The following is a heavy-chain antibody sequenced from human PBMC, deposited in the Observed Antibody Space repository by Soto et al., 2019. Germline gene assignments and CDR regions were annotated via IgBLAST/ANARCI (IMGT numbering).Heavy chain of an antibody. D-gene: IGHD2-2*01. CDR2: INPSGGST. J-gene: IGHJ4*02. CDR3: AYQGYCSSTSCRFDY. V-gene: IGHV1-46*03. Sequence: ASVKVSCKASGYTFTSYYMHWVRQAPGQGLEWMGIINPSGGSTSYAQKFQGRVTMTRDTSTSTVYMELSSLRSEDTAMYYCAYQGYCSSTSCRFDYWGQGTLVTVSS. CDR1: GYTFTSYY.